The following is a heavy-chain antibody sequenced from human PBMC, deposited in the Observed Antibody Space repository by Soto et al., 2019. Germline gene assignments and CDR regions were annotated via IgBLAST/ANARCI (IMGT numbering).Heavy chain of an antibody. CDR2: VYYRGST. J-gene: IGHJ5*02. CDR3: ARILGSNSNYNWFDP. Sequence: SETLSLTCTVSGDSVSSFYWTWIRQPPGKGLEWIGYVYYRGSTNYNPSLKSRVTMSVDTSKNQFSLKLSSVTAADTAVYYCARILGSNSNYNWFDPWGQGTLVTVSS. D-gene: IGHD4-4*01. V-gene: IGHV4-59*02. CDR1: GDSVSSFY.